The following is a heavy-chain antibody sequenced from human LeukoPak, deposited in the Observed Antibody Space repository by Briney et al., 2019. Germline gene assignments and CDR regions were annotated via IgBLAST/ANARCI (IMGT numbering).Heavy chain of an antibody. CDR2: INPNSGGT. V-gene: IGHV1-2*04. Sequence: ASVKVSCKASGGTFTGYYMHWVRQAPGQGLEWMGWINPNSGGTNYAQKFQGWVTMTRDTSISTAYMELSRLRSDDTAVYYCARALPRDAFDIWGQGTMVTVSS. J-gene: IGHJ3*02. D-gene: IGHD3-16*02. CDR3: ARALPRDAFDI. CDR1: GGTFTGYY.